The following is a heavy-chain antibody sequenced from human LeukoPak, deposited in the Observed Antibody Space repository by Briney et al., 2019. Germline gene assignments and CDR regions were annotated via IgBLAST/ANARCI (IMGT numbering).Heavy chain of an antibody. CDR3: VRMTYFSDSSGYLIFDY. CDR1: GGSVSSGYW. D-gene: IGHD6-19*01. Sequence: SGTLSLTCDVSGGSVSSGYWWSWLRQPPGKGLEWLGGVYYTGTTNCSPSLKSRLNISADKSQNQLSLKLSSVTAADMAVYYCVRMTYFSDSSGYLIFDYWGQGILVSVSS. CDR2: VYYTGTT. J-gene: IGHJ4*02. V-gene: IGHV4-4*02.